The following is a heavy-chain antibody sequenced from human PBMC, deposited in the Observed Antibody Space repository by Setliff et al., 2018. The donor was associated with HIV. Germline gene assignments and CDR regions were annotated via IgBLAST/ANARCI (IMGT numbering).Heavy chain of an antibody. CDR2: MNPNSGNT. CDR3: AKRLAGSNTWYHFDT. Sequence: ASVKVSCKASGYTFTSYDINWVRQATGQGLEWMGWMNPNSGNTGYAQKFQGRVTMTRNTSISTAYMELSSLSAEDTAIYYCAKRLAGSNTWYHFDTWGQGTLVTVSS. D-gene: IGHD6-13*01. V-gene: IGHV1-8*01. J-gene: IGHJ4*02. CDR1: GYTFTSYD.